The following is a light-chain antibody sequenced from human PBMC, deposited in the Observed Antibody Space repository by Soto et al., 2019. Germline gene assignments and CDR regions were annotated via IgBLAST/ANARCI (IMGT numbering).Light chain of an antibody. CDR2: KAS. Sequence: DIQMTQSPSTLSASVGDRVTITCRASKSISSWLAWYQQKPGKAPKALIYKASSLESGVPSRFSGSGSGTEFTLTISSLQPDDFATYYCQQYNSYSRTFGQGTKVEIK. CDR3: QQYNSYSRT. V-gene: IGKV1-5*03. CDR1: KSISSW. J-gene: IGKJ1*01.